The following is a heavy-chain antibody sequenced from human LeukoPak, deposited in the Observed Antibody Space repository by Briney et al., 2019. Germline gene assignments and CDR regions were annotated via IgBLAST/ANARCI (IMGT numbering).Heavy chain of an antibody. J-gene: IGHJ4*02. CDR3: ARQDRSGYDFLIDY. CDR2: IYPGDSDT. Sequence: GESLKISCQGSGYSFTSYWIGWVRQLPGKGLEGMGIIYPGDSDTRYSPSFEGQVTISADKSISTAYLQWSSLKASDTAMYYCARQDRSGYDFLIDYWGQGTLVTVSS. D-gene: IGHD5-12*01. CDR1: GYSFTSYW. V-gene: IGHV5-51*01.